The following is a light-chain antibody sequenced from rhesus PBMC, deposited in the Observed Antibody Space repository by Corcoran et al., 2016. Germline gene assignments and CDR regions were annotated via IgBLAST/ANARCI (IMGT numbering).Light chain of an antibody. Sequence: DIQMTQSPSSLSASVGDRVTITCRASENVNTPLNWYQHKPGKAPTLLISKASTLQSGGPSRFSGSGSGTDYTFHINRLQPEEVATYYGQQGYDTPLTFGGGTKVELK. CDR2: KAS. CDR1: ENVNTP. V-gene: IGKV1-74*01. J-gene: IGKJ4*01. CDR3: QQGYDTPLT.